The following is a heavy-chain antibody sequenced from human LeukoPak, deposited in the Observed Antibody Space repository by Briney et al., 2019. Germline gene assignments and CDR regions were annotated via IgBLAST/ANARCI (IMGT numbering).Heavy chain of an antibody. CDR2: FDPEDGET. CDR3: ATAKPGDIVVVPAAMPFDY. CDR1: GYTLTELS. Sequence: ASVKVSCTVSGYTLTELSMHWVRQAPGKGLEWMGGFDPEDGETIYAQKFQGRVTMTEDTSTDTAYMELSSLRSEDTAVYYCATAKPGDIVVVPAAMPFDYWGQGTLVTVSS. V-gene: IGHV1-24*01. J-gene: IGHJ4*02. D-gene: IGHD2-2*01.